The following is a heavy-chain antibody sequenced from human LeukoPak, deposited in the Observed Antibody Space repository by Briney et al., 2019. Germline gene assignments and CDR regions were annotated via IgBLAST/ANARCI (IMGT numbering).Heavy chain of an antibody. CDR2: ISGSGGST. Sequence: GGSLRLSCAASGFTFSSYAMSWVRQAPGKGLEWVSAISGSGGSTYYADSVKGRFTISRDNSKNTLYLQMNNLRAEDTAVYYCARSYGSGSSNLDYWGQGTLVTVSS. CDR1: GFTFSSYA. V-gene: IGHV3-23*01. CDR3: ARSYGSGSSNLDY. J-gene: IGHJ4*02. D-gene: IGHD3-10*01.